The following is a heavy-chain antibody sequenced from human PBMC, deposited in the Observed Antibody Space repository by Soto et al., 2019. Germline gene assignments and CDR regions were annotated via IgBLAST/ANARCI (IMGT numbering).Heavy chain of an antibody. CDR3: ARGHRMVTQGGGKFYYYVYGMDV. J-gene: IGHJ6*02. CDR2: SYYTGTT. CDR1: GGSISSGGYS. D-gene: IGHD2-21*02. Sequence: SETLSLTCAVSGGSISSGGYSWSWIRQPPGKGLEWIGYSYYTGTTYYSPSLKSRVTISVDRSKDQFSLNLRSVTAADTAVYFCARGHRMVTQGGGKFYYYVYGMDVWGQGTTVTVSS. V-gene: IGHV4-30-2*01.